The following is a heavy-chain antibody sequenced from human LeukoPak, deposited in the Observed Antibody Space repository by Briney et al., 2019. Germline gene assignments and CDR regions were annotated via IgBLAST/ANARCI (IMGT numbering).Heavy chain of an antibody. CDR1: GFTFSSYA. J-gene: IGHJ3*02. CDR3: ARDRGVGAPGAFDI. Sequence: PGGSLRLSCAASGFTFSSYAMHWVRQAPGKGLEWVAVISYDGRNKYYADSVKGRFTISRDNSKNTLYLQMNSLRAEDTAVYYCARDRGVGAPGAFDIWGQGTMVTVSS. CDR2: ISYDGRNK. V-gene: IGHV3-30*04. D-gene: IGHD1-26*01.